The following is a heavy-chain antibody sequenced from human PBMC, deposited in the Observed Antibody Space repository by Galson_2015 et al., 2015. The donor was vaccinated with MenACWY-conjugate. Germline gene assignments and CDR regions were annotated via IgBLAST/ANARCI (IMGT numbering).Heavy chain of an antibody. CDR1: GFIFSNSG. Sequence: SLRLSCAASGFIFSNSGMTWVRQAPGKGLEWVSTTSGSGGGTNYADSVKGRFTISRDNSENTVYLQMSSLRAEDTAVYYCAEASSADPSGLYSCFLHWGQGTLVTVSS. CDR3: AEASSADPSGLYSCFLH. CDR2: TSGSGGGT. J-gene: IGHJ4*02. D-gene: IGHD6-19*01. V-gene: IGHV3-23*01.